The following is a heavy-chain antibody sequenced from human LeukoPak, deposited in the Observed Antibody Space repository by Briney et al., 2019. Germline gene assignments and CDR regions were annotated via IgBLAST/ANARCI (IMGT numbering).Heavy chain of an antibody. V-gene: IGHV3-23*01. CDR2: ISASGGST. D-gene: IGHD4-17*01. CDR1: GFTFSSYA. J-gene: IGHJ4*02. CDR3: AKKATTVTTFFEN. Sequence: PGGSLRLSCAASGFTFSSYAMSWVRQAPGKGLEWVSDISASGGSTYYTDSVKGRFTISRDNSKNTLYLQMNSLRAEGTAVYYCAKKATTVTTFFENWGPGTLVTVSS.